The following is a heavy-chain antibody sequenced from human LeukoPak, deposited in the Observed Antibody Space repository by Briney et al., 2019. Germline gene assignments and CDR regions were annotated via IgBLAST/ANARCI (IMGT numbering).Heavy chain of an antibody. Sequence: TSETLSLTCTVSGGSISSYHWSWIRQPPGKGLEWLGYIYYSGSTNYNPSLKSRVTISVDTSKNQSSLKLSSVTAADTAVYYCARRAPYSYEWSTLDYWGQGTLVTVSS. CDR1: GGSISSYH. J-gene: IGHJ4*02. D-gene: IGHD5-18*01. CDR3: ARRAPYSYEWSTLDY. V-gene: IGHV4-59*08. CDR2: IYYSGST.